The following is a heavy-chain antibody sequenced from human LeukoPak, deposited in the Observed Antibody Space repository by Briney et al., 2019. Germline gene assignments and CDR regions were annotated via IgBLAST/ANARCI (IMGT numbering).Heavy chain of an antibody. D-gene: IGHD3-16*01. CDR3: AKDLTVWLRSPLDY. V-gene: IGHV3-23*01. CDR2: ISGSGGST. CDR1: GFTFNSYA. Sequence: SGGSLRLSCAASGFTFNSYAMSGVRGAPGRGLEGVSAISGSGGSTYYADSVKGRFTISRDNSKNTLYLQMNSLRAEGTAVYYCAKDLTVWLRSPLDYWGQGTLVTVSS. J-gene: IGHJ4*02.